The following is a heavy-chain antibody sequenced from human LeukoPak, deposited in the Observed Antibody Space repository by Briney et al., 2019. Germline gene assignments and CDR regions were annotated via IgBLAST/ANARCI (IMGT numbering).Heavy chain of an antibody. CDR1: GYTFTGYY. J-gene: IGHJ4*02. D-gene: IGHD6-19*01. Sequence: GASVKVSCKASGYTFTGYYMHWVRQAPGQGLEWMGWINPNSGGTNYAQKFQGRVTTTRDTSISTAYMELSRLRSDDTAVYYCARSPSYPVAGIKGDDYWGQGTLVTFSS. CDR2: INPNSGGT. CDR3: ARSPSYPVAGIKGDDY. V-gene: IGHV1-2*02.